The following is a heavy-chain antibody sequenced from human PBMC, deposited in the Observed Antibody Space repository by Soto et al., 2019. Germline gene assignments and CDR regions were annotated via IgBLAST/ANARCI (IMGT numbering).Heavy chain of an antibody. V-gene: IGHV3-48*01. CDR1: GFTFSRYS. J-gene: IGHJ4*02. CDR2: ISDGGHV. D-gene: IGHD1-26*01. CDR3: AREGYYSGFDY. Sequence: EVQVVESGGKLVQSGGSLRLSCATSGFTFSRYSMDWVRQAPGKGLEWVSYISDGGHVSHADSVKGRFTISRDNAKNSLYLQMDSLRGEDTALYYCAREGYYSGFDYWGQGTLVTVSS.